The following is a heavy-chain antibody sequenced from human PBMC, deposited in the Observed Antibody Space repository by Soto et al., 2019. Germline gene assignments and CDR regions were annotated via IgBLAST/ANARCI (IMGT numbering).Heavy chain of an antibody. Sequence: EVQLVQSGAEVKKPGESLKISCKGSGYTFTSYCIGWVRQMPGKGLEWMGIVYPGESETRYSPSFEGQVTISADKSISTAYLQWRSLEASDTAMYYCAKFRVGGYCTSDVCYHFDSWGHGTLVTVSS. V-gene: IGHV5-51*01. D-gene: IGHD2-8*01. J-gene: IGHJ4*01. CDR3: AKFRVGGYCTSDVCYHFDS. CDR2: VYPGESET. CDR1: GYTFTSYC.